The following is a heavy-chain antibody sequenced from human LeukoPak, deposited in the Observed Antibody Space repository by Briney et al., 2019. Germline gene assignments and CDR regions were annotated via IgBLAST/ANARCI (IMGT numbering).Heavy chain of an antibody. D-gene: IGHD5-18*01. Sequence: PGGSLRLSCAASGFTFDDYAMHWVRQAPGKGLEWVSGISWNSFTISYADSVKGRFTISRDNAKNSLYLQMNSLRVEDTALYYCAKDIGRVDTASTYMDVWGKGTTVTISS. CDR1: GFTFDDYA. V-gene: IGHV3-9*01. CDR2: ISWNSFTI. J-gene: IGHJ6*03. CDR3: AKDIGRVDTASTYMDV.